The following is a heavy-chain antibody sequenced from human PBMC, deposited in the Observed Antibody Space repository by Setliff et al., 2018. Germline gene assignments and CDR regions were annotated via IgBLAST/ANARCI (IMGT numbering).Heavy chain of an antibody. V-gene: IGHV3-23*01. Sequence: PGGSLRLSCEGSGITFSNYDMSWVRQAPGKGLEWVAVFTGGGGGGTTFYADSVRGRFTISRDTSKNTLFLQMNRLRAEDTALYYCAPHPNLNGDFWSQGTLVTVSS. CDR2: FTGGGGGGTT. J-gene: IGHJ4*02. CDR1: GITFSNYD. CDR3: APHPNLNGDF.